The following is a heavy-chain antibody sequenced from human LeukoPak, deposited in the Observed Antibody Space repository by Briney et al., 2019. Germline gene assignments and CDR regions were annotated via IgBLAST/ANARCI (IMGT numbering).Heavy chain of an antibody. V-gene: IGHV3-7*01. Sequence: PGGSLRLSSAASGFTLRSSWMTWVRQAPGKGLEWVANIKEDGSEENYVDSMKGRFTISRDNAKNSMYLQMNSLGAEETAVYYCARNTVSAAGDYWGQGTLVIVSS. CDR2: IKEDGSEE. CDR1: GFTLRSSW. D-gene: IGHD4-17*01. CDR3: ARNTVSAAGDY. J-gene: IGHJ4*02.